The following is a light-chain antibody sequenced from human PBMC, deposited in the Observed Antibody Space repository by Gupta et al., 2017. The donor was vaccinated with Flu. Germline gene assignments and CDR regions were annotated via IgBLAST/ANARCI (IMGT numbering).Light chain of an antibody. V-gene: IGKV1-5*03. J-gene: IGKJ1*01. CDR2: KAS. CDR1: QSISSW. CDR3: QQEYTSSRT. Sequence: DIQMTQSPSTLSAYVGDRVTITCRASQSISSWLAWYQQKPGKAPNLLIYKASSLERGVPSRFSGSGSGTEFTLTISSLQPDDFATYYCQQEYTSSRTFGQGTKVEIK.